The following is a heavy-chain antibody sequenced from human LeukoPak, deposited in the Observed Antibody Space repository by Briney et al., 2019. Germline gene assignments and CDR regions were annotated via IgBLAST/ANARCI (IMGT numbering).Heavy chain of an antibody. D-gene: IGHD1-26*01. CDR3: AREVAASDNSIDY. CDR1: GYTFIYYY. J-gene: IGHJ4*02. V-gene: IGHV1-2*06. Sequence: GVSVKVSCKASGYTFIYYYLHWVRQAPGQGLEWMGRINPKSGGTDYARKFQGRVTMTRDTSITTAYMELSSLRSDDTAVYYCAREVAASDNSIDYWGQGTLVTVSS. CDR2: INPKSGGT.